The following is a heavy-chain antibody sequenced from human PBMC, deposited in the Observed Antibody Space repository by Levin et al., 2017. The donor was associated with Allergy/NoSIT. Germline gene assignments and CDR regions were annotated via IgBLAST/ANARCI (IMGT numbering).Heavy chain of an antibody. Sequence: VASVKVSCKASGYTFTSYYLHWVRQAPGQGLEWMGVLSPTNGVTTYAQKFQGRVSVTRDTSTGTLYMELSSLRSEDTAVYYCARDVPHNAFDIWGQGTMVTVSS. CDR3: ARDVPHNAFDI. CDR2: LSPTNGVT. J-gene: IGHJ3*02. V-gene: IGHV1-46*01. D-gene: IGHD6-6*01. CDR1: GYTFTSYY.